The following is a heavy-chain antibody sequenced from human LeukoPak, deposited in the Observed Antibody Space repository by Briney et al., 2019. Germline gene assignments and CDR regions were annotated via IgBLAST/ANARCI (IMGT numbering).Heavy chain of an antibody. CDR3: ARGGNGYCSSTSCYDPLYYFDY. V-gene: IGHV3-30-3*01. D-gene: IGHD2-2*01. CDR1: GFTFSSYA. J-gene: IGHJ4*02. CDR2: ISYDGSNK. Sequence: GGSLRLSCAASGFTFSSYAMQWVRQAPGKGLKWVAVISYDGSNKYYADSVKGRFTISRDNSKNTLYLQMNSLRAEDTAVYYCARGGNGYCSSTSCYDPLYYFDYWGQGTLVTVSS.